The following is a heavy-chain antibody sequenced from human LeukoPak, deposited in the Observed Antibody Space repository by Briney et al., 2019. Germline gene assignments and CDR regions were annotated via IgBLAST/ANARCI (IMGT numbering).Heavy chain of an antibody. CDR2: ISGSGGST. J-gene: IGHJ3*02. CDR1: GLTFSNYA. CDR3: AKGSTYFFGSGTSDDAFDI. Sequence: GGSLRLSCAASGLTFSNYAMSWVRQAPGKGLEWVSSISGSGGSTHYADSVKGRFTISRDNSKSAMYLQVNSLRAEDTAVYYCAKGSTYFFGSGTSDDAFDIWGQGTMVTVSS. D-gene: IGHD3-10*01. V-gene: IGHV3-23*01.